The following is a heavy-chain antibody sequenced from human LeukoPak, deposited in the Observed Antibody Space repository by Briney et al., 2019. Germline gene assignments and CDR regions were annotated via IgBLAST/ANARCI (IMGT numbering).Heavy chain of an antibody. J-gene: IGHJ4*02. CDR2: ISYDGSNK. CDR3: ARVITPSREKYYFDY. Sequence: PGRSLRLSCAASGFTFSSYAMHWVRQAPGKGLEWVAVISYDGSNKYYADSVKGRFTISRDNSKNTLYLQMNSLRAEDTAVYYCARVITPSREKYYFDYWGQGTLVTVSS. V-gene: IGHV3-30*04. D-gene: IGHD4-23*01. CDR1: GFTFSSYA.